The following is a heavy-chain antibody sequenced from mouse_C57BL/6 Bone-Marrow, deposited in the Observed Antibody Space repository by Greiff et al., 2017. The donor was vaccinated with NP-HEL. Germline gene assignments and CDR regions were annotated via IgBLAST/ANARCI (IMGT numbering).Heavy chain of an antibody. J-gene: IGHJ4*01. D-gene: IGHD1-1*01. CDR1: GYTFTSYW. CDR3: ARGGYYYGPMDD. CDR2: IDPSDSYT. V-gene: IGHV1-59*01. Sequence: QVQLQQPGAELVRPGTSVKLSCKASGYTFTSYWMHWVKQRPGQGLEWIGVIDPSDSYTNYNQKFKGKATLTVDTSSSTAYMQLSSLTSEDSAVYYCARGGYYYGPMDDWGQGTSVTVSS.